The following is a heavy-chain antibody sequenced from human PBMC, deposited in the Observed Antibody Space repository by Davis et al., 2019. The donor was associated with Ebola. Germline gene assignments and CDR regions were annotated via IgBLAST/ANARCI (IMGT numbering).Heavy chain of an antibody. J-gene: IGHJ6*02. Sequence: GESLKISCQGSGYSFTNYWIGWVRQMPGKGLEWMGIIYPGDSNSRYSPSFQGQVTISADKSISTAYLQWSSLKASETAMYYCARLHGEYSDHDTMDVWGQGTTVTVSS. D-gene: IGHD5-12*01. CDR1: GYSFTNYW. CDR3: ARLHGEYSDHDTMDV. V-gene: IGHV5-51*01. CDR2: IYPGDSNS.